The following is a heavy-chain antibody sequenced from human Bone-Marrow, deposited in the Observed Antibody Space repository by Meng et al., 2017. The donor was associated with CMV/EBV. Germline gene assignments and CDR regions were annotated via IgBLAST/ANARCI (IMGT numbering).Heavy chain of an antibody. Sequence: ASVKVSCKASGYTFTSYGISWVRQAPGQGLEWMGWISAYNGNTNYAQKLQGRVTMTTDTSTSTAYMELRSLRSDDTAVYYCERDQWVAPTYDFWSGYYFYFDYWGQGTLVTVSS. CDR1: GYTFTSYG. D-gene: IGHD3-3*01. CDR3: ERDQWVAPTYDFWSGYYFYFDY. V-gene: IGHV1-18*01. J-gene: IGHJ4*02. CDR2: ISAYNGNT.